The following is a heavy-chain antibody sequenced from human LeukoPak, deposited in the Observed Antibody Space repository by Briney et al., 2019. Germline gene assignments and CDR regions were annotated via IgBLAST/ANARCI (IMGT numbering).Heavy chain of an antibody. Sequence: GGSLRLSCGASGFTFSSYGMHWVRQAPGKGLEWVAFIRYDGSKKYYTDSVKGRFTISRDNSKNTLYLQMNSLRAEDTAVYYCAKSDDHCSGGSCQIDYWGQGTLVTVSS. D-gene: IGHD2-15*01. V-gene: IGHV3-30*02. J-gene: IGHJ4*02. CDR1: GFTFSSYG. CDR3: AKSDDHCSGGSCQIDY. CDR2: IRYDGSKK.